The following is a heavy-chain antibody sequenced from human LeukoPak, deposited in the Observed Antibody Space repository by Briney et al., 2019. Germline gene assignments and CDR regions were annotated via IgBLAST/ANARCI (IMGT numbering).Heavy chain of an antibody. V-gene: IGHV4-59*01. CDR3: ARVYGDYETHLDY. D-gene: IGHD4-17*01. J-gene: IGHJ4*02. Sequence: SETLSLTCTVSGGSISSYYWSWIRQPPGKGLEWIGYIYYSGSTNYNPSLKSRVTISVDPSKNQFSLKLSSVTAADTAVYYCARVYGDYETHLDYWGQGTLVTVSS. CDR2: IYYSGST. CDR1: GGSISSYY.